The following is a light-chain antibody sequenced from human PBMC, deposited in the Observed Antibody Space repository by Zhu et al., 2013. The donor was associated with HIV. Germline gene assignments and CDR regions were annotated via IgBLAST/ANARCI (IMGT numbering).Light chain of an antibody. J-gene: IGLJ3*02. V-gene: IGLV1-44*01. Sequence: QSVLTQPPSASGTPGQRVTISCSGSSSNIGGNYVYWYQQFPGTAPKLLIFGNNQRPSGVPDRFSGFKSGTSASLAISGLQSEDEADYYCVTWDDNLNGWVFGGGTKLTVL. CDR2: GNN. CDR3: VTWDDNLNGWV. CDR1: SSNIGGNY.